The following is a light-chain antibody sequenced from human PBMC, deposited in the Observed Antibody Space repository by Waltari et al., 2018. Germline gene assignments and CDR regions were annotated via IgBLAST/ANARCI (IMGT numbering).Light chain of an antibody. CDR3: QQYANLPLT. V-gene: IGKV1-33*01. CDR2: DAS. Sequence: DIQMTQSPSSLSASVGDRVTITCQASQDIRKNLNWFQQKPGKAPQVLIFDASNSQAAVPSRFSGSGSGTDFGFTISSLQPEDIGTYFCQQYANLPLTFGGGTRVEIK. CDR1: QDIRKN. J-gene: IGKJ4*01.